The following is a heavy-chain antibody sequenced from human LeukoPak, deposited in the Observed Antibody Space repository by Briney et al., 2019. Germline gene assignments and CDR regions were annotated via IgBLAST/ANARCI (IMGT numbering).Heavy chain of an antibody. V-gene: IGHV4-59*08. CDR2: IYYSGST. D-gene: IGHD6-19*01. CDR1: GGSISSYY. J-gene: IGHJ3*02. Sequence: PSETLSLTCTVSGGSISSYYWSWIRQPPGKGLEWIGYIYYSGSTNYNPSLKSRVTISVDTSKNQFSLKLSSVTAADTAVYYCARGRQWLDHDAFDIWGQGTMVTVSS. CDR3: ARGRQWLDHDAFDI.